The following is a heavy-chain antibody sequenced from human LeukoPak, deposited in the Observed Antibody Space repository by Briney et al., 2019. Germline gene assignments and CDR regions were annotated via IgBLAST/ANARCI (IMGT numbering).Heavy chain of an antibody. V-gene: IGHV4-34*01. CDR2: ISHSGST. CDR3: ARVGNGYNYYFDY. D-gene: IGHD5-24*01. J-gene: IGHJ4*02. CDR1: GGSFSGYY. Sequence: SETLSLTCAVYGGSFSGYYWSWIRQPPGKGLEWIGEISHSGSTNYNPSLKSRVTISVDTSKNQFSLKLSSVTAADTAVYYCARVGNGYNYYFDYWGQGTLVTVSS.